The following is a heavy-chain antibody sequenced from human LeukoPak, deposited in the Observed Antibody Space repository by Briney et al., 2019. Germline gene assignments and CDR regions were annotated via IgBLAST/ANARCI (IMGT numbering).Heavy chain of an antibody. CDR1: GFTVSSNY. D-gene: IGHD2-21*01. Sequence: GGSLRLSCAASGFTVSSNYMSWVRQAPGKGLEWVSVIYSGGSTYYADSVKGRFTISRDNSKNTLYLQMNSLRSEDTAVYYCARSWSGGESIGFGYWGQGTLVTVSS. CDR3: ARSWSGGESIGFGY. CDR2: IYSGGST. V-gene: IGHV3-53*05. J-gene: IGHJ4*02.